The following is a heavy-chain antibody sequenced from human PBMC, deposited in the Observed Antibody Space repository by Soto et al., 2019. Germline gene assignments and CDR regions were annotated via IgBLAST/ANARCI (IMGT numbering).Heavy chain of an antibody. CDR3: AHRMTSYYDNSAYYAPFDY. V-gene: IGHV2-5*02. CDR1: GFSFTTSGVA. Sequence: QITLKESGPTLVKPTQTLTLTCTFSGFSFTTSGVAVGWIRQPPGKALEWLAVIYWDDDKRYSPSLKNRLAIIRDTSKNLVVLTMTIMDPVDTATYFCAHRMTSYYDNSAYYAPFDYWGQGTLVTVSS. CDR2: IYWDDDK. D-gene: IGHD3-22*01. J-gene: IGHJ4*02.